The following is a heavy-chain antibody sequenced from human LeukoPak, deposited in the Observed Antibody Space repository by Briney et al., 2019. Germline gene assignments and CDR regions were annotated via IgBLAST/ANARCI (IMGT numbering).Heavy chain of an antibody. D-gene: IGHD3-10*01. V-gene: IGHV3-7*03. CDR2: IKQDGSEK. J-gene: IGHJ3*02. CDR1: GFTFSSYW. Sequence: GGSLRLSCAASGFTFSSYWMSWVRQAPGKGLEWVANIKQDGSEKYYVDSVKGRFTISRDNAKNSLYLQMNSLRAEDTAVYYCARALITMVRGQDVVDAFDIWGQGTMVTVSS. CDR3: ARALITMVRGQDVVDAFDI.